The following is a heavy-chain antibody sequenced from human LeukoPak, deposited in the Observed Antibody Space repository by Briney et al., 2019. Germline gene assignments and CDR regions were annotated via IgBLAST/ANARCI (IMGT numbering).Heavy chain of an antibody. CDR1: GFTFSAYG. CDR3: AKDYGGNSGFDY. V-gene: IGHV3-30*18. J-gene: IGHJ4*02. D-gene: IGHD4-23*01. CDR2: ISYDGSIK. Sequence: GGSLRLSCAASGFTFSAYGMNWVRQAPGKGLEWVALISYDGSIKDYADPVEGRFTISRDNSKNTLYLQMNSLRVEDTAVYYCAKDYGGNSGFDYWGQGTLVTVSS.